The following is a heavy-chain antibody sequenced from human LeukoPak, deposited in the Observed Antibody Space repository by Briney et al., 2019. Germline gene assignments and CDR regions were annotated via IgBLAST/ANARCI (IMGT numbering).Heavy chain of an antibody. CDR2: ISAYNGNT. CDR3: ARVPPYDYVWGSYRYWYFDY. V-gene: IGHV1-18*01. J-gene: IGHJ4*02. CDR1: GYTFTSYG. Sequence: EASVKVSCKASGYTFTSYGISWVRQPSGQGLEGMGWISAYNGNTNYAQKLQGRVTMTTDTSTSTAYMELRSLRSDDTAVYYCARVPPYDYVWGSYRYWYFDYWGQGTLVTVSS. D-gene: IGHD3-16*02.